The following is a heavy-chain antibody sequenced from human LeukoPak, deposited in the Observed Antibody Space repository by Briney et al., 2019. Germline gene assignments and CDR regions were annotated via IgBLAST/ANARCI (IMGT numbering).Heavy chain of an antibody. D-gene: IGHD3-22*01. CDR2: ISYDGSNK. Sequence: GGSLRLPCAASGFTFSSYGMHWVRQAPGKGLEWVAVISYDGSNKYYADSVKGRFTISRDNSKNTLYLQMSSLRAEDTAVYYCAKDRSYYDSSGSPTFDYWGQGTLVTVSS. J-gene: IGHJ4*02. CDR3: AKDRSYYDSSGSPTFDY. CDR1: GFTFSSYG. V-gene: IGHV3-30*18.